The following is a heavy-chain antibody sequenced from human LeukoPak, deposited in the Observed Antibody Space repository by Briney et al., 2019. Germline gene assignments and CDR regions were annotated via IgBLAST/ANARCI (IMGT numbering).Heavy chain of an antibody. Sequence: GGSLRLSCAASGFTFSNCWMHWVRQAPGKGLEWVSRIESDGSRTRYADSVRGRFTISRDNAKNTLYLQMNSLSAEDTAVYYCARDTYYYNSSAFYHYYYGMDVWGQGTTVTVSS. D-gene: IGHD3-22*01. CDR2: IESDGSRT. CDR1: GFTFSNCW. CDR3: ARDTYYYNSSAFYHYYYGMDV. J-gene: IGHJ6*02. V-gene: IGHV3-74*01.